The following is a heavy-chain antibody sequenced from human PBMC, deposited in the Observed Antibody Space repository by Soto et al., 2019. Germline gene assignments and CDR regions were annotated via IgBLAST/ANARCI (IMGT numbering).Heavy chain of an antibody. V-gene: IGHV4-30-2*01. CDR3: ARGGGFDSFDY. Sequence: QLQLHMSGSGLVKPSQTLSLTCIVSGASITYGAYSWSWIRQTPGKGLEWIGYINHLETTFYNPSFESRLTLAIDRTKNQFSLSLKSMSAADRAVHFCARGGGFDSFDYWGQGILVTVSS. J-gene: IGHJ4*02. D-gene: IGHD3-10*01. CDR1: GASITYGAYS. CDR2: INHLETT.